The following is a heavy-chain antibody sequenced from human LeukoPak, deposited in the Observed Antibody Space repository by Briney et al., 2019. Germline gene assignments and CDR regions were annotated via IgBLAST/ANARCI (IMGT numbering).Heavy chain of an antibody. Sequence: GGSLRLSCAAPGFTFSSYAMSWVRQAPGKGLEWVSVIYSGGSTYYADSVKGRFTISRDNSKNTLYLQMNSLRAEDTAVYYCARFFADYGSSGYFPAYFDYWGQGTLVTVSS. V-gene: IGHV3-53*01. J-gene: IGHJ4*02. CDR3: ARFFADYGSSGYFPAYFDY. CDR2: IYSGGST. D-gene: IGHD3-22*01. CDR1: GFTFSSYA.